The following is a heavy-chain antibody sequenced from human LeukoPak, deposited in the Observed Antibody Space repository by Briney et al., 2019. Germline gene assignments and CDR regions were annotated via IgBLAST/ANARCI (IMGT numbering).Heavy chain of an antibody. D-gene: IGHD3-16*01. CDR1: GGSISSSNYY. J-gene: IGHJ4*02. V-gene: IGHV4-39*07. CDR2: IYYSGDT. CDR3: ARGVTFGVYFDF. Sequence: PSETLSLTCTVSGGSISSSNYYWGWIRQPPGKGLEWIGNIYYSGDTYYNPSLKSRVTISVDTSKNQFSLNLSSVTAADTAVYYCARGVTFGVYFDFWGQGTLVTVSS.